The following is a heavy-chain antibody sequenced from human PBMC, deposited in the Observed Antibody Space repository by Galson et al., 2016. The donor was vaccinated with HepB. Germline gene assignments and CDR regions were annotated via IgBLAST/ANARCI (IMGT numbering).Heavy chain of an antibody. CDR2: IYYGGTT. Sequence: SLRLSCAASGFIVSGSSMSWVRQTPGKGLEWVSVIYYGGTTYYADSVTGRFTISRDTSKNTLFLQMNSLTTEDTAVYYCAKDEGSYYYYGLDVWGKGTTVTVSS. V-gene: IGHV3-66*02. CDR3: AKDEGSYYYYGLDV. D-gene: IGHD3-10*01. CDR1: GFIVSGSS. J-gene: IGHJ6*04.